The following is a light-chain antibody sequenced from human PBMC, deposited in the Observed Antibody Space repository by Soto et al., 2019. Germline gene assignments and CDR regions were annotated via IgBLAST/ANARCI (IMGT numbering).Light chain of an antibody. CDR2: KAS. CDR3: QHYNNYSEA. J-gene: IGKJ1*01. Sequence: DIQMTQSPSTLSGSVGDRVTITCRASQTISSWLAWYQQKPGKAPKLLIYKASTLKSGVPSRFSDSGSGTEFPLTISSLQPDDFATYYCQHYNNYSEAFGQGTKVELK. V-gene: IGKV1-5*03. CDR1: QTISSW.